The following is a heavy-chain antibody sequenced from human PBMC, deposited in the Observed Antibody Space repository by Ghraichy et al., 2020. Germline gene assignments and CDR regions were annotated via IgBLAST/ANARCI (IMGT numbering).Heavy chain of an antibody. J-gene: IGHJ6*04. CDR1: GGSFSGYY. CDR2: INHSGST. V-gene: IGHV4-34*01. Sequence: SETLSLTCAVYGGSFSGYYWSWIRQPPGKGLEWIGEINHSGSTNYNPSLKSRVTISVDTSKNQFSLKLSSVTAADTAGYYCARSPNFWSGYYPQTPLHSKTMDVWGKGTTVTVSS. D-gene: IGHD3-3*01. CDR3: ARSPNFWSGYYPQTPLHSKTMDV.